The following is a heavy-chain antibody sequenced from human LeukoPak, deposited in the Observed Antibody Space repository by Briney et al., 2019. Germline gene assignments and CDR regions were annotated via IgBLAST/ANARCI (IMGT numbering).Heavy chain of an antibody. CDR3: ARLYGYTYGHGGRDV. CDR1: GGSNHNYY. J-gene: IGHJ6*02. CDR2: THESGTT. V-gene: IGHV4-59*08. D-gene: IGHD5-18*01. Sequence: SETLSLTCTFSGGSNHNYYWRWIRQPPGGGLEGIGETHESGTTNYNPALKPRVTISVDTSKVQFSLNLTSVTPADTAVYYSARLYGYTYGHGGRDVWGQGTTVTVSS.